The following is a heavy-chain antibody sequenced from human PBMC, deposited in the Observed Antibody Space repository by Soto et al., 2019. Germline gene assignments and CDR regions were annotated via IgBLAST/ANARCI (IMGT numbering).Heavy chain of an antibody. CDR2: ISYDGSNK. J-gene: IGHJ5*02. Sequence: GGSLRLSCAASGFTFSSYAMHWVRQAPGKGLEWVAVISYDGSNKYYADSVKGRFTISRDNSKNTLYLQMNSLRAEDTAVYYCARDKGTAVAGTVGGWFDPWGQGTLVTVSS. D-gene: IGHD6-19*01. CDR3: ARDKGTAVAGTVGGWFDP. V-gene: IGHV3-30-3*01. CDR1: GFTFSSYA.